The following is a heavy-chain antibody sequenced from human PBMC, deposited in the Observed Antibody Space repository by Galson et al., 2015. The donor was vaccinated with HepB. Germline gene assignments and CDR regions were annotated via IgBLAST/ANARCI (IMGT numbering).Heavy chain of an antibody. CDR1: GYRFGSYG. CDR2: ISTFNDNP. V-gene: IGHV1-18*01. D-gene: IGHD1-1*01. Sequence: SVKVSCKASGYRFGSYGMSWVRQAPGQGLEWMGWISTFNDNPKYAQNLQDRVTMTTDTSTSTAYMELRSLRSDDTAVYYCARTTKIHYYYAMDVWGQGATVTVSS. CDR3: ARTTKIHYYYAMDV. J-gene: IGHJ6*02.